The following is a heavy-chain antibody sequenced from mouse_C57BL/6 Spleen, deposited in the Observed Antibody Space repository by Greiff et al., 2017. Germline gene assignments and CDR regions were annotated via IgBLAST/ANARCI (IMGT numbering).Heavy chain of an antibody. D-gene: IGHD2-2*01. CDR3: ARYGYGAWFAY. CDR2: INYDGSST. J-gene: IGHJ3*01. CDR1: GFTFSDYY. Sequence: EVKLMESEGGLVQPGSSMKLSCTASGFTFSDYYMAWVRQVPEKGLEWVANINYDGSSTYYLDSLKSRFIISRDNAKNILYLQMSSLKSEDTATYYCARYGYGAWFAYWGQGTLVTVSA. V-gene: IGHV5-16*01.